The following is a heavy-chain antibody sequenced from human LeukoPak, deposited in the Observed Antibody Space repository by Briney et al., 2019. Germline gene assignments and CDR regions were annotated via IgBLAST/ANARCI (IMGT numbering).Heavy chain of an antibody. Sequence: ASVKVSCKASGYTFISYAINWVRQAPGQGLEWMGWINTDTGNPTYAQDFAGRFVFPLDTSVSTAYLQISSLKAEDTAVYYCARGQLYCTNGVCYRYYFDYWGQGTLVTVSS. J-gene: IGHJ4*02. CDR1: GYTFISYA. CDR2: INTDTGNP. V-gene: IGHV7-4-1*02. CDR3: ARGQLYCTNGVCYRYYFDY. D-gene: IGHD2-8*01.